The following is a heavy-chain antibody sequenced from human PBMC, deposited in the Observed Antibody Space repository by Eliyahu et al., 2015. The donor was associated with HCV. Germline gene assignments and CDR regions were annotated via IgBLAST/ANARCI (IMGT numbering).Heavy chain of an antibody. CDR1: GGSISSYY. Sequence: QVQLQESGPGLVKPSETLSLTCTVSGGSISSYYWXWIRQPPGKGLEWIGYIYYSGSTNYNPPLKSRVTISVDTSKNQFSLKLSSVTAADTAVYYCARHSAVVPAAKTRASKLFGAFDIWGQGTMVTVSS. V-gene: IGHV4-59*08. CDR3: ARHSAVVPAAKTRASKLFGAFDI. CDR2: IYYSGST. J-gene: IGHJ3*02. D-gene: IGHD2-2*01.